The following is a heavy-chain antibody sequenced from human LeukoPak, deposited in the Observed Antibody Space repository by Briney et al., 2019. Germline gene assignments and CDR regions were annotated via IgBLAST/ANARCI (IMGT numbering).Heavy chain of an antibody. V-gene: IGHV4-4*07. J-gene: IGHJ4*02. D-gene: IGHD1-26*01. CDR2: ISTSGST. Sequence: SETLSPTCTVSGDSISGYYWSWIRQPAGKGLEWIGRISTSGSTNYNPSLKSRVTMSVDTSKNQVSLNLTSVTATDTAVYYCAREGGSYRFLDNWGQGTLVTVSS. CDR1: GDSISGYY. CDR3: AREGGSYRFLDN.